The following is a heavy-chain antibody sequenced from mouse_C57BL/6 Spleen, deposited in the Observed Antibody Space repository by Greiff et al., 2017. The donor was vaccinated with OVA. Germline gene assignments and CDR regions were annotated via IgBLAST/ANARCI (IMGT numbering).Heavy chain of an antibody. V-gene: IGHV5-17*01. J-gene: IGHJ1*03. Sequence: EVQVVESGGGLVNPGGSLKLSCAASGFTFSDYGMHWVRQAPEKGLEWVAYISSGSSTIYYADTVKGRFTISRDNAKNTLFLQMTSLRSEDTAMYYCARDYITTVVDWYFDVWGTGTTVTVSS. D-gene: IGHD1-1*01. CDR3: ARDYITTVVDWYFDV. CDR1: GFTFSDYG. CDR2: ISSGSSTI.